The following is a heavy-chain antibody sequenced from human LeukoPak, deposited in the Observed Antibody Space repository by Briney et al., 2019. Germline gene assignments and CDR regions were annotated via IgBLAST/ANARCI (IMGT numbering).Heavy chain of an antibody. Sequence: GGSLRLSCTASGFTFGDYIMSWVRQAPGKGLEWVGFIRGKAYGGTTEYAASVKGRITISRDDSKSIAYLQVNSLKTEDTAVYYCTRDGSGMHYGMDVWGQGTTVTVSS. CDR3: TRDGSGMHYGMDV. CDR2: IRGKAYGGTT. V-gene: IGHV3-49*04. D-gene: IGHD1-26*01. CDR1: GFTFGDYI. J-gene: IGHJ6*02.